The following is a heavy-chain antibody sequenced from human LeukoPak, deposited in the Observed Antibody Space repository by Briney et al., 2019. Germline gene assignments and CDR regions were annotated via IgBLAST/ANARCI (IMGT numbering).Heavy chain of an antibody. Sequence: SETLSLTCTVSGGSISSGGYYWSWIRQHPGQGLEWIGYIYYSGSTYSNPSLKSRVTISVDTSKNQFSLKLSSVTAADTAVYYCARWCLRPQYSGYDYSGVAAADYFDYWGQGTLVTVSS. CDR2: IYYSGST. D-gene: IGHD5-12*01. CDR3: ARWCLRPQYSGYDYSGVAAADYFDY. V-gene: IGHV4-31*03. CDR1: GGSISSGGYY. J-gene: IGHJ4*02.